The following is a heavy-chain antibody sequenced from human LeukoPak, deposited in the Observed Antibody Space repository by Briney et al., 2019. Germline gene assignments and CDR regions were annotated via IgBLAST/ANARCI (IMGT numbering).Heavy chain of an antibody. V-gene: IGHV3-53*01. CDR1: GFTVTSTF. Sequence: PGGSLRLSCAASGFTVTSTFMAWVRQAPGKGLEWVSGIYGGGRTYYADSVKGRFTISRDNSKKTLFLQMDSLRAEDTAVYYCGRGVNDLTNYYYYDYGGQGSPVTASP. J-gene: IGHJ1*01. CDR2: IYGGGRT. CDR3: GRGVNDLTNYYYYDY. D-gene: IGHD3-22*01.